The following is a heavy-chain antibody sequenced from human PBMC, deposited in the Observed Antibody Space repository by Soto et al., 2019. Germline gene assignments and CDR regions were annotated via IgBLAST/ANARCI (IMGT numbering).Heavy chain of an antibody. CDR1: GFTFSSYS. J-gene: IGHJ6*02. D-gene: IGHD3-9*01. CDR3: ARGSYDISYGIDV. V-gene: IGHV3-21*01. CDR2: ISSSSSYI. Sequence: EVQLVESGGGLVKPGGSLRLSCAASGFTFSSYSMKWVRQAPGKGLEWVSSISSSSSYIYYADSVKGRFTISRDNAKNSLYLQMNSLRAEDTAVYYCARGSYDISYGIDVWGQGTTVTVSS.